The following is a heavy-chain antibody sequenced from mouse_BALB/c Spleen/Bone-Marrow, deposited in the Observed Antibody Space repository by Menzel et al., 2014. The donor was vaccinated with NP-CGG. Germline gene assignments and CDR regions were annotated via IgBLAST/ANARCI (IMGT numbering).Heavy chain of an antibody. CDR3: TRKYGPLYYFDY. CDR2: IYPSDSYT. J-gene: IGHJ2*01. Sequence: VQLQQSGAELVRPGASVKLSCKASGYTFTSYWINWVKQRPGQGLEWIGNIYPSDSYTNYNQKFKDKATLTVDKSSSTAYMQLSSLTSEDSAVYYCTRKYGPLYYFDYWGQGTTLTVSS. V-gene: IGHV1-69*02. CDR1: GYTFTSYW. D-gene: IGHD2-10*02.